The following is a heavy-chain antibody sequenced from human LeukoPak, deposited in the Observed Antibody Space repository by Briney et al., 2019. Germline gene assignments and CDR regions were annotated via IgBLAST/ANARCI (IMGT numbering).Heavy chain of an antibody. D-gene: IGHD4-11*01. CDR2: LYSGGGT. CDR1: GFTVSSNY. J-gene: IGHJ5*02. Sequence: PGGSPRLSCAASGFTVSSNYMSWVRQAPGKGLEWVSVLYSGGGTYYADSVKGRFTISRDNSKNTLYLQMNNLRAEDAAVYYCARGSDVTWFDPWGQGTLVTVSS. V-gene: IGHV3-53*01. CDR3: ARGSDVTWFDP.